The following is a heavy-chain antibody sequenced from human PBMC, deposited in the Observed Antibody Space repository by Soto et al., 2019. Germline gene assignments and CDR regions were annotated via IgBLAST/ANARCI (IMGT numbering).Heavy chain of an antibody. J-gene: IGHJ3*02. CDR2: MNPNSGNT. CDR1: GYTFTSYD. D-gene: IGHD5-12*01. Sequence: QVQLVQSGAEVKKPGASVKVSCKASGYTFTSYDINWVRQATGQGLEWMGWMNPNSGNTGYAQKFQGRVTMTRNTSISTAYMELSSLRSEDTAVYYCAGGLVAWLRRTNGGIDAFDIWGQGTMVTVSS. CDR3: AGGLVAWLRRTNGGIDAFDI. V-gene: IGHV1-8*01.